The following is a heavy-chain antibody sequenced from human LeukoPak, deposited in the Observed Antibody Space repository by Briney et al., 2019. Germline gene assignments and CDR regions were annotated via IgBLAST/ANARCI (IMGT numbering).Heavy chain of an antibody. CDR1: GGSISSGGYY. Sequence: SSETLSLTCTVSGGSISSGGYYWSWIRQHPGKGLEWIGYIYYSGSTNYNPSLKSRVTISVDTSKNQFSLKLSSVTAADTAVYYCARDYYVNAFDIWGQGTMVTVSS. D-gene: IGHD3-10*02. CDR3: ARDYYVNAFDI. V-gene: IGHV4-61*08. J-gene: IGHJ3*02. CDR2: IYYSGST.